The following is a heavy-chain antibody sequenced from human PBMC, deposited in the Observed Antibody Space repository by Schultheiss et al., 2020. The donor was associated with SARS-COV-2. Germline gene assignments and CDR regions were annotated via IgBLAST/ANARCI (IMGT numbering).Heavy chain of an antibody. CDR1: GFTFSTYN. D-gene: IGHD3-10*01. Sequence: GGSLRLSCAASGFTFSTYNMHWVRQAPGKGLEWVAVISYDGSNKYYADSVKGRFTISRDNSKNTLYLQMNSLRAEDTAVYYCAKVVGPHYYGMDVWGQGTTVTVSS. J-gene: IGHJ6*02. V-gene: IGHV3-30*18. CDR3: AKVVGPHYYGMDV. CDR2: ISYDGSNK.